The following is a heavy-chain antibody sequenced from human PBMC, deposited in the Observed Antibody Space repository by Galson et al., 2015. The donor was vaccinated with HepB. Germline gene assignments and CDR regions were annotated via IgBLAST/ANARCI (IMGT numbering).Heavy chain of an antibody. J-gene: IGHJ4*02. CDR3: ARDKHRWLVIDY. D-gene: IGHD6-19*01. Sequence: SLRLSCAASGFTFSSYSMNWVRQAPGKGLEWVSYISGSNSTIYYADSVKGRFTISRVNAKNSLYLQMNSLRDEDTAVYYCARDKHRWLVIDYWGQGTLVTVSS. CDR1: GFTFSSYS. CDR2: ISGSNSTI. V-gene: IGHV3-48*02.